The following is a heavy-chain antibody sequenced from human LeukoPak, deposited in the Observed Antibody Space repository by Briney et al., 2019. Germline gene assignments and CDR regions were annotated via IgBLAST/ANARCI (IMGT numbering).Heavy chain of an antibody. Sequence: GGSLRLSCAASGFTFSNDWMSWVRQAPGKGLEWVGRINSKTDGGTTDYAAPVKGRFTISRDDSKNTLYLQMNSLKTENTAVYYCTTTGDYGGNSDFDYWGQGTLVTVSS. V-gene: IGHV3-15*01. J-gene: IGHJ4*02. CDR2: INSKTDGGTT. CDR1: GFTFSNDW. D-gene: IGHD4-23*01. CDR3: TTTGDYGGNSDFDY.